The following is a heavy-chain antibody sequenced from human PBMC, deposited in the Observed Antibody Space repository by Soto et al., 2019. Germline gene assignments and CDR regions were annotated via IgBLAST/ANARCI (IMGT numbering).Heavy chain of an antibody. CDR2: ISAYNGNT. CDR1: GYTFTSYH. Sequence: QVQLVQSGAEVKKPGASVKVSCKASGYTFTSYHLTWVRQAPGQGLEWMGWISAYNGNTNYAQKLQGRVTMTTDTSTSTADMELRTLSSDDTAVYYCARDCPPPREWGQGTLVTVSS. V-gene: IGHV1-18*01. CDR3: ARDCPPPRE. J-gene: IGHJ4*02.